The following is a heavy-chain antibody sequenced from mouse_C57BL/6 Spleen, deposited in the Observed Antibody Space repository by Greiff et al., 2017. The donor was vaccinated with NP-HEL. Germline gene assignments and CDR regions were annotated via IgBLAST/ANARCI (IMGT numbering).Heavy chain of an antibody. CDR3: ARGYYCEY. V-gene: IGHV1-69*01. Sequence: QVQLQQPGAELVMPGASVKLSCKASGYTFTSYWMHWVKQRPGQGLEWIGEIDPSDSYTNYNQKFKGKSTLTVDKSSSTAYMQLSSLTSEDSAVYYCARGYYCEYWGKGTTLTVAS. CDR1: GYTFTSYW. CDR2: IDPSDSYT. J-gene: IGHJ2*01.